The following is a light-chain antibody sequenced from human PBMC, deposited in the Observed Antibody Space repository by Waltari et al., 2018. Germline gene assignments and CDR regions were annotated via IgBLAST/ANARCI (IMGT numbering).Light chain of an antibody. J-gene: IGLJ3*02. CDR1: NIGSKN. CDR2: RDS. CDR3: QVWDSSTPWV. V-gene: IGLV3-9*01. Sequence: SYELTQPLSVSVALGQTARITCGGNNIGSKNVHWYQQKPGQAPVLVIYRDSNRPSGIPERFSGPNAGNTATLTISRAQAGDEADYYCQVWDSSTPWVFGGGTKLTVL.